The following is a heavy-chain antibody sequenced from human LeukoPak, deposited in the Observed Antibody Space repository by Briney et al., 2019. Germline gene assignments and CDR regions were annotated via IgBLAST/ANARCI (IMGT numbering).Heavy chain of an antibody. CDR2: ISSSSSYI. V-gene: IGHV3-21*01. Sequence: GGSLTLSCAASGFTFSSYSMNWVRQAPGKGLEWVSSISSSSSYIYYADSVKGRFTISRDNAKNSLYLQMNSLRAEDTAVYYCARAPGMATTGNFDYWGQGTLVTVSS. D-gene: IGHD5-24*01. CDR1: GFTFSSYS. J-gene: IGHJ4*02. CDR3: ARAPGMATTGNFDY.